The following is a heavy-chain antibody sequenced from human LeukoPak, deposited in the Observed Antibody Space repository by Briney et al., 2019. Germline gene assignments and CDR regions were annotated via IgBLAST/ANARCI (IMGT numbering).Heavy chain of an antibody. J-gene: IGHJ4*02. V-gene: IGHV3-23*01. CDR2: ISGSGDNT. Sequence: GGSLRLSCAASGFTFSRYARSWVRKAPGKGLEWVSAISGSGDNTYYADSVEGRVTISRDNARNTLYLQMNSLRADDTAVYYCAKIPHPSYYFDYWGQGALVTVSS. CDR3: AKIPHPSYYFDY. CDR1: GFTFSRYA.